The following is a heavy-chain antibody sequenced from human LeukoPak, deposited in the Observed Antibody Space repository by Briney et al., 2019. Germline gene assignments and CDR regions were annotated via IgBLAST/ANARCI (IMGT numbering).Heavy chain of an antibody. Sequence: PGGSLRLSCAASGFSFSTYAMQWVRQAPGKGLEYVSAISDDGANTYYANSVKGRFTISRDNSKNTLYLQMGSLKTEDMAVYYCARDPRPVGSSELDYWGQGPLVTGSS. CDR3: ARDPRPVGSSELDY. D-gene: IGHD6-6*01. J-gene: IGHJ4*02. V-gene: IGHV3-64*01. CDR1: GFSFSTYA. CDR2: ISDDGANT.